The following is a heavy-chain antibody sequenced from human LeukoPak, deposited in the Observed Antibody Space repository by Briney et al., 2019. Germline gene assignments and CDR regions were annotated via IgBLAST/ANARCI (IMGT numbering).Heavy chain of an antibody. V-gene: IGHV3-74*01. J-gene: IGHJ4*02. D-gene: IGHD3-10*01. Sequence: GGSLRLSCAASGFTFSSYSMNWVRQAPGQGLVWVSRIHSDGSATNYADSVKGRFTISRDNAKNTLDLQMNGLTVEDTAVYYCARGGVGSFDYWGQGILVTVSS. CDR1: GFTFSSYS. CDR2: IHSDGSAT. CDR3: ARGGVGSFDY.